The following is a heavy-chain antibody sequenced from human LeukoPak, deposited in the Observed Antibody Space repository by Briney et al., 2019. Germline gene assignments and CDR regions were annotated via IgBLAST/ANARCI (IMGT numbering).Heavy chain of an antibody. CDR2: ISSSGSTI. J-gene: IGHJ4*02. CDR1: GFTFSDYY. D-gene: IGHD2-21*02. CDR3: ARAVVVTAMLDY. V-gene: IGHV3-11*01. Sequence: PGGSLRLSCAASGFTFSDYYMSWIRQAPGKGLEWVSYISSSGSTIYYADSVKGRFTISRHNAKNSLYLHMNSLRAEDTAVYYCARAVVVTAMLDYWGQGTLVTVSS.